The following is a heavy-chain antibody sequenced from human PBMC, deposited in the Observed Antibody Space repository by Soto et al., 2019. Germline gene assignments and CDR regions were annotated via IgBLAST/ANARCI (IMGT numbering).Heavy chain of an antibody. CDR3: ARGRLTIPQGFDI. J-gene: IGHJ3*02. CDR2: IYSNGNT. Sequence: PSETLSLTCTVSGGSIGSGGYYWSWIRQDPGKGLEWLGYIYSNGNTYYNPSLKSRLVISSDTSQNLFSLRLSSVTAADTGMYFCARGRLTIPQGFDIWGQGTMVTVSS. CDR1: GGSIGSGGYY. D-gene: IGHD3-9*01. V-gene: IGHV4-31*03.